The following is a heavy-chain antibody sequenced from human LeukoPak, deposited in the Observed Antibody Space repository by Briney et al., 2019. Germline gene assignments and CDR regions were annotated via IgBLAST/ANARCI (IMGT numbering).Heavy chain of an antibody. CDR2: IYPRDGST. CDR3: ARDQEGFDY. J-gene: IGHJ4*02. V-gene: IGHV1-46*01. CDR1: GYTFTSNY. Sequence: ASVKVSCKASGYTFTSNYIRWVRQAPEQGLEWMGMIYPRDGSTSYAQKFQGRVTVTRDTSTSTVHMELSGLRSEDTAVYYCARDQEGFDYWGQGTLVTVSS.